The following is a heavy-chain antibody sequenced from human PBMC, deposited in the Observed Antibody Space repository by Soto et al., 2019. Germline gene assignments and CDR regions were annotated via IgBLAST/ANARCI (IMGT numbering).Heavy chain of an antibody. CDR2: ISAYNGNT. J-gene: IGHJ6*02. CDR1: GYTFTSYG. CDR3: ARDDSAPYYYYYGMDV. D-gene: IGHD4-4*01. Sequence: ASVKVSCKASGYTFTSYGISWVRQAPGQGLEWMGWISAYNGNTNYAQKLQGRVTMTTDTSTSTAHMELRSLRSDDTAVYYCARDDSAPYYYYYGMDVWGQGTKVTVSS. V-gene: IGHV1-18*01.